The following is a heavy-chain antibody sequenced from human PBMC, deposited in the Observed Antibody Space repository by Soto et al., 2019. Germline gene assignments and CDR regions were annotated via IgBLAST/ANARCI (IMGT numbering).Heavy chain of an antibody. CDR2: INSDGSST. D-gene: IGHD3-10*01. Sequence: GGSLRLSCAASGFTFSSYWMHWVRQAPGKGLVWVSRINSDGSSTSYADSVKGRFTISRDNAKNTLYLQMNSLRAEDTAVYYCARGGTRGNSRWYFDYWGQGTLVTVSS. CDR3: ARGGTRGNSRWYFDY. J-gene: IGHJ4*02. V-gene: IGHV3-74*01. CDR1: GFTFSSYW.